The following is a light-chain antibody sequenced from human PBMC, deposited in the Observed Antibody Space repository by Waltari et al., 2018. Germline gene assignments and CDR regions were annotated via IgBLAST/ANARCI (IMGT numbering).Light chain of an antibody. Sequence: QSALTQPASVSGSPGQSITISCTGTSSDVGGYNYVSWYQHHPGKAPKLIIYDVSRWPSGVSNRFSGSKSCNTASLTISGLQAEDDADYYCSSYAGYSAVVFGGGTKVTVL. CDR1: SSDVGGYNY. CDR2: DVS. CDR3: SSYAGYSAVV. J-gene: IGLJ2*01. V-gene: IGLV2-14*03.